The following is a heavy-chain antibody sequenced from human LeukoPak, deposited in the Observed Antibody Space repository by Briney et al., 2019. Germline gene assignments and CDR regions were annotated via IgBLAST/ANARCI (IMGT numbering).Heavy chain of an antibody. CDR3: ARHYDGLDF. V-gene: IGHV4-59*08. D-gene: IGHD5-12*01. J-gene: IGHJ4*02. Sequence: KPSETLSLTCTVSGASITSYYWSWIRQLPGKGLEWVGYIYYSGSTNYNPSLKSRLTISVDTSKNRISLKLNSVTAADTAVYYCARHYDGLDFWGQGTLVTVSS. CDR1: GASITSYY. CDR2: IYYSGST.